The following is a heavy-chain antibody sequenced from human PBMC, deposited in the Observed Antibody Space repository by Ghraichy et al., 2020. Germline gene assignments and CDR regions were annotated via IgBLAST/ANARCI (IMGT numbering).Heavy chain of an antibody. CDR2: IRSSGGST. CDR3: AKHRQDYGDSNSDY. D-gene: IGHD4-17*01. V-gene: IGHV3-23*01. CDR1: GFTFSSYA. J-gene: IGHJ4*02. Sequence: GGSLRLSCAASGFTFSSYAMSWFRQAPGKGLEWVSSIRSSGGSTYYADSVKGRFTISRDNSKNTLYLQMNSLRAEDTAVYNCAKHRQDYGDSNSDYWGQGTLVTVSS.